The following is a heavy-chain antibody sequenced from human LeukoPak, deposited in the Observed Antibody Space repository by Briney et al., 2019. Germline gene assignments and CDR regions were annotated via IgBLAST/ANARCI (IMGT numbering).Heavy chain of an antibody. CDR3: AKGSGGFGGNFDP. J-gene: IGHJ5*02. D-gene: IGHD3-10*01. V-gene: IGHV3-30*18. CDR1: GFTFSSYG. Sequence: PGGSLRLSCAASGFTFSSYGMRWVRQAPGKGLEWVAVISYDGSNKYYADSVKGRFTISRDNSKNTLYLQMNSLRAEDTAVYYCAKGSGGFGGNFDPWGQGTLVTVSS. CDR2: ISYDGSNK.